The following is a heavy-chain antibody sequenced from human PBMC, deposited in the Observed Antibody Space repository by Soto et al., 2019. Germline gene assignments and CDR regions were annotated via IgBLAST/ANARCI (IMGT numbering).Heavy chain of an antibody. CDR2: ISYDGSNK. V-gene: IGHV3-30-3*01. CDR1: GFTFSSYA. D-gene: IGHD7-27*01. J-gene: IGHJ4*02. CDR3: ARDLGPRNYFDY. Sequence: GGSLRLSCAASGFTFSSYAMHWVRQAPGKGLEWVAVISYDGSNKYYADSVKGRFTISRDNSKNTLYLQMNSLRAEDTAVYYCARDLGPRNYFDYWGQGTLVTVLL.